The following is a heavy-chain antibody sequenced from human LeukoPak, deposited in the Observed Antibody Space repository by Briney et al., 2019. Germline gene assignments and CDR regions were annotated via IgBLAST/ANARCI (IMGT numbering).Heavy chain of an antibody. CDR1: GFTFSSYG. V-gene: IGHV3-23*01. D-gene: IGHD3-22*01. CDR3: AKDYYDSSGYYLGRAFDI. Sequence: GGSLRLSCAASGFTFSSYGMSWVRQAPGKGLEWVSAISGSGSSTYYAASVKGRFTISRDNSKNTLYLQMNSLRAEDTAVYYCAKDYYDSSGYYLGRAFDIWGQGTMVTVSS. J-gene: IGHJ3*02. CDR2: ISGSGSST.